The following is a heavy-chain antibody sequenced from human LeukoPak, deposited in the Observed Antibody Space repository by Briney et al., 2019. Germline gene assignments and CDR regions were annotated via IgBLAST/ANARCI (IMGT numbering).Heavy chain of an antibody. D-gene: IGHD3-16*01. J-gene: IGHJ4*02. Sequence: ASVKVSCKASGYTFTSYYMHWVRQAPGQGLEWMGWINPNSGGTNYAQKFQGRVTMTRDTSISTAYMELSRLRSDDTAVYYCARDQDYVWGSYREYYFDYWGQGTLVTVSS. V-gene: IGHV1-2*02. CDR1: GYTFTSYY. CDR2: INPNSGGT. CDR3: ARDQDYVWGSYREYYFDY.